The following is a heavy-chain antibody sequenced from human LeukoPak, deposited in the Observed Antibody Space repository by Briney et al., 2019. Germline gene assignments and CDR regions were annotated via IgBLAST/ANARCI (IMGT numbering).Heavy chain of an antibody. CDR1: GYTFTSYD. V-gene: IGHV1-8*01. D-gene: IGHD6-19*01. CDR2: MNPNSGNT. CDR3: ASSPGYSSGWFYRYYYYGMDV. Sequence: ASVKVSCKASGYTFTSYDINWVRRATGQGLEWMGWMNPNSGNTGYAQKFQGRVTMTRNTSISTAYMELSSLRSEDTAVYYCASSPGYSSGWFYRYYYYGMDVWGQGTTVTVSS. J-gene: IGHJ6*02.